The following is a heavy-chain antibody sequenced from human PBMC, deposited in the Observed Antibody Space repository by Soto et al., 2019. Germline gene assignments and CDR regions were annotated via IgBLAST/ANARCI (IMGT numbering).Heavy chain of an antibody. Sequence: ASVKVSCKASGYTFTGYYMHWVRQAPGQGLEWMGWINPNSGGTNYAQKFQGRVTMTRDTSISTAYMELSRLRSDDTAVYHCARDGPYCSSTSCYIGFWFDPWGQGTLVTVSS. J-gene: IGHJ5*02. CDR1: GYTFTGYY. CDR3: ARDGPYCSSTSCYIGFWFDP. CDR2: INPNSGGT. D-gene: IGHD2-2*02. V-gene: IGHV1-2*02.